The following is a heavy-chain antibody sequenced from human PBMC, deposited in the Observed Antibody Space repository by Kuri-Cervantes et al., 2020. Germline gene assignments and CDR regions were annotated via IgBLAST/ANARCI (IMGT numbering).Heavy chain of an antibody. V-gene: IGHV4-4*07. CDR2: IYTSGST. D-gene: IGHD1/OR15-1a*01. Sequence: SETLSPPCTVPGGSVSSYYWSWIRQPAGKGPEWIGRIYTSGSTDYNPSLKSRVTMSVDTSKNQFSLKLRSVTAADTAVYYCARDSDNWNTGFDYWGQGTLVTVSS. CDR3: ARDSDNWNTGFDY. CDR1: GGSVSSYY. J-gene: IGHJ4*02.